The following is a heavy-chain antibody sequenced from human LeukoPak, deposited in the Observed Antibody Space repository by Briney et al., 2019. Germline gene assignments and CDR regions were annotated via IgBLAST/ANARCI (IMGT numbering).Heavy chain of an antibody. CDR1: GYSFTNYW. CDR3: ARRITYYGSGSYNDY. CDR2: IYPGDSDT. D-gene: IGHD3-10*01. V-gene: IGHV5-51*01. Sequence: GESLKISCKGSGYSFTNYWIGWVREMPGKGLEWMGIIYPGDSDTIYSPSFQGQVTISADKSISTAYLQWSSLKASDTAMYYCARRITYYGSGSYNDYWGQGTLVTVSS. J-gene: IGHJ4*02.